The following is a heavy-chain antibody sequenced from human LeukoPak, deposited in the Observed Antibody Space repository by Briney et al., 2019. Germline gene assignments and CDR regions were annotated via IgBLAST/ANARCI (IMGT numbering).Heavy chain of an antibody. CDR1: GFTFSNYG. CDR2: IRYDGSNK. CDR3: ARARKSGGITMIRGVKDRGWFDP. Sequence: PGGSLRLSCAASGFTFSNYGMHWVRQAPGKGLDWVAFIRYDGSNKSYADSVKGRFTISRDNSKDTLYLQMNSLRAEDTAVYYCARARKSGGITMIRGVKDRGWFDPWGQGTLVTVSS. J-gene: IGHJ5*02. V-gene: IGHV3-30*02. D-gene: IGHD3-10*01.